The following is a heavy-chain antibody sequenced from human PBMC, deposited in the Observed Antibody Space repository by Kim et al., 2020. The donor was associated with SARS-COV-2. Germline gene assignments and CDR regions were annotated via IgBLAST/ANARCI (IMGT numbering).Heavy chain of an antibody. CDR1: GYTFTSYG. J-gene: IGHJ6*02. CDR3: ARAADYYGSGSYYIKRGGMDV. D-gene: IGHD3-10*01. V-gene: IGHV1-18*01. Sequence: ASVKVSCKASGYTFTSYGISWVRQAPGQGLEWMGWISAYNGNTNYAQKLQGRVTMTTDTSTSTAYMELRSLRSDDTAVYYCARAADYYGSGSYYIKRGGMDVWGQGTTVTVSS. CDR2: ISAYNGNT.